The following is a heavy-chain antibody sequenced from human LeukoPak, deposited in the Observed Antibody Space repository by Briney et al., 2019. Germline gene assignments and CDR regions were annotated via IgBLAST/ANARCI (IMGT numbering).Heavy chain of an antibody. V-gene: IGHV3-30*18. Sequence: QPGRSLRLSCAASGFTFSNYAIHWVRQAPGKGLEWVAAISSDGSSKYYAGSVRGRSTISRDKSNNTVSLQMSSLRPEDTAVYYCAKGSGGSCYSSGDVWGQGTTATVSS. CDR1: GFTFSNYA. CDR3: AKGSGGSCYSSGDV. CDR2: ISSDGSSK. J-gene: IGHJ6*02. D-gene: IGHD2-15*01.